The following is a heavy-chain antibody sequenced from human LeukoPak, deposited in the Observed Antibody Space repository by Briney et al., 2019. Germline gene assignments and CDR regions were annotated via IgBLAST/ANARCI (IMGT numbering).Heavy chain of an antibody. D-gene: IGHD5/OR15-5a*01. V-gene: IGHV3-48*01. CDR3: ANDCVYELDY. CDR1: GFTFSSYS. Sequence: GGSLRLSCAASGFTFSSYSMNWVRQAPGKGLEWVSYISGDGNAKHYTDSVKGRFTISRDNAKNALYLQMNSLRAEDTAVYFCANDCVYELDYWGQGTLVTVSS. CDR2: ISGDGNAK. J-gene: IGHJ4*02.